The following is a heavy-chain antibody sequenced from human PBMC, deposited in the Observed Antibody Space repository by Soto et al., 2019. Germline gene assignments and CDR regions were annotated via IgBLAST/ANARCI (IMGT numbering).Heavy chain of an antibody. CDR1: GGSINNTNW. CDR3: AKGEYDYVWGSYRINGFDL. V-gene: IGHV4-4*02. J-gene: IGHJ5*02. CDR2: IYHSGST. D-gene: IGHD3-16*01. Sequence: QVQLQESGPGLVKPSGTLSLICAVSGGSINNTNWWSWVRQSPGKGLEWIGEIYHSGSTTYNPSLKSRVTISVDKSKNQFSLNLSSVTAADTAVYYCAKGEYDYVWGSYRINGFDLWGQGTLVTVSS.